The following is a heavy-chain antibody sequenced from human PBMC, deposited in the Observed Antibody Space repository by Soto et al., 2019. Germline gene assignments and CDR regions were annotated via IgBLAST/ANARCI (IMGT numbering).Heavy chain of an antibody. V-gene: IGHV4-30-4*01. CDR3: ARRVTGGGERFDP. D-gene: IGHD7-27*01. Sequence: QVQLQVSGPGLVEPSQTLSLTCTVSGASVSSGDYYWTWIRQPPGKDLEWIGYIYSSGNTNYNPALTSRVTRSKDTSRNQFSLKLSSVTAADTAVYYCARRVTGGGERFDPWGQGTLVTVSS. J-gene: IGHJ5*02. CDR2: IYSSGNT. CDR1: GASVSSGDYY.